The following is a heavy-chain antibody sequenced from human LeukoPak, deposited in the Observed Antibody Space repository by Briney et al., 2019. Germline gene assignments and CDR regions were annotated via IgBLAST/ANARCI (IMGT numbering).Heavy chain of an antibody. D-gene: IGHD3-10*01. CDR1: GGSVSSGSYY. Sequence: PSETLSLTCPVSGGSVSSGSYYWSWIRQPPGKGLEWIGYIYYSGSTNYNPSLKSRVTISVDTSKNQFSLKLSSVTAADTAVYYCARDHMVRGKNYYGMDVWGQGTTVTVSS. CDR3: ARDHMVRGKNYYGMDV. J-gene: IGHJ6*02. V-gene: IGHV4-61*01. CDR2: IYYSGST.